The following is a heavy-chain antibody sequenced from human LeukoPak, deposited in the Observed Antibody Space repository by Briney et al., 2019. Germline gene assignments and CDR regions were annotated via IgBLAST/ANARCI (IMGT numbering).Heavy chain of an antibody. J-gene: IGHJ5*02. CDR3: ARAEVVTIFGVVIKYNWFDP. CDR1: GGTFSSYA. Sequence: GASVKVSCKASGGTFSSYAISWVRQAPGQGLECMGGIIPIFGTANYAQKFQGRVTITTDESTSTAYMELSSLRSEDTAVYYCARAEVVTIFGVVIKYNWFDPWGQGTLVTVSS. D-gene: IGHD3-3*01. V-gene: IGHV1-69*05. CDR2: IIPIFGTA.